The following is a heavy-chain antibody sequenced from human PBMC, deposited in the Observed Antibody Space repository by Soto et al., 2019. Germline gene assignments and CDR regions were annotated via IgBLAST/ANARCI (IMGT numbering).Heavy chain of an antibody. CDR1: GYTFTSYY. J-gene: IGHJ4*02. CDR3: ARDLSGVRSGVVDLDY. V-gene: IGHV1-46*03. CDR2: INPSGGST. D-gene: IGHD2-15*01. Sequence: ASVKVSCKASGYTFTSYYMHWVRQAPGQGLEWMGIINPSGGSTSYAQKFQGRVTMTRDTSTSTVYMELSSLRSEDTAVYYCARDLSGVRSGVVDLDYWGQGTLVTVSS.